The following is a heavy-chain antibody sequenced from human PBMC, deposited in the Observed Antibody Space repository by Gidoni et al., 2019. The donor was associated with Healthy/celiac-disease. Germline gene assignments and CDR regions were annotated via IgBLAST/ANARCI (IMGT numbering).Heavy chain of an antibody. CDR2: IYPGDSDT. D-gene: IGHD3-16*01. V-gene: IGHV5-51*01. J-gene: IGHJ6*02. CDR1: GYSFTSYW. CDR3: ALHGSLFWGPNFPYGMDV. Sequence: EVQLVQSGAEVKKPGESLKISCKGSGYSFTSYWIGWVRQMPGKGLEWMGIIYPGDSDTRYSPSFQGQVTISADKSISTAYLQWSSLKASDTAMYYCALHGSLFWGPNFPYGMDVWGQGTTVTVSS.